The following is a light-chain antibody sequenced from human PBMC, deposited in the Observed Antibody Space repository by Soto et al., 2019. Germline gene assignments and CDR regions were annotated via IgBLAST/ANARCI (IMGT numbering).Light chain of an antibody. V-gene: IGKV3-20*01. CDR1: QSVSSNY. CDR3: QQYGSSYPWT. CDR2: GAS. J-gene: IGKJ1*01. Sequence: IGLTQSPGTLSLSPGERATLSCSASQSVSSNYLAWYQQKPGQAPRLLIYGASSRATGIPDRFSGSGSGTDFTLTIRRLEPEDFAVYYCQQYGSSYPWTFGQGTKV.